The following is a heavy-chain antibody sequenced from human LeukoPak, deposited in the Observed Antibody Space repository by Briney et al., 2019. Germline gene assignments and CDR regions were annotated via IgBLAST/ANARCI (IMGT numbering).Heavy chain of an antibody. V-gene: IGHV3-23*01. CDR1: GLTVSSNY. CDR3: AKEPADY. J-gene: IGHJ4*02. CDR2: ISGSGGST. Sequence: GGSLRLSCAASGLTVSSNYLTWVRQAPGKGLEWVSTISGSGGSTYYADSVKGRFTISRGNSKNTLYLQMNSLRAEDTAVYYCAKEPADYWGQGTLVTVSS.